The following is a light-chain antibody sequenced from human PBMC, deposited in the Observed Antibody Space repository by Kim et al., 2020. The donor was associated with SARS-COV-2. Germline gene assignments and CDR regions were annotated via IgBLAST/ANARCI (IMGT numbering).Light chain of an antibody. V-gene: IGKV3-20*01. Sequence: SPGARATLSCRARQSVSRRYLACYPQTPGQAPRLLLYGASSRATGILDSFSGRGSGTDFTLTISRLEPEDFAVYYCQQYGSSPCTFGPGTKVDI. J-gene: IGKJ3*01. CDR2: GAS. CDR3: QQYGSSPCT. CDR1: QSVSRRY.